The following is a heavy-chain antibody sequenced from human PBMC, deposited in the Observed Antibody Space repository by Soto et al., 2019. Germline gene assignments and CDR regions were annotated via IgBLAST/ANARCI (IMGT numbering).Heavy chain of an antibody. Sequence: EVQLVQSGAEVKKPGESLRISCKGSGYSFTSYWISWVRQMPGKGLEWMGRIDPSDSYTNYSPSFQGHVTISADKSISTAYLQWSSLKASDTAMYYCARRIYGYSSSWYFDPWGQGTLVTVSS. CDR2: IDPSDSYT. J-gene: IGHJ5*02. CDR1: GYSFTSYW. D-gene: IGHD6-13*01. V-gene: IGHV5-10-1*01. CDR3: ARRIYGYSSSWYFDP.